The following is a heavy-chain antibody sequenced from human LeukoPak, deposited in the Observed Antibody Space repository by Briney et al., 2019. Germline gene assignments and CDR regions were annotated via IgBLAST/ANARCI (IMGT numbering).Heavy chain of an antibody. V-gene: IGHV3-23*05. CDR3: ARGSEAGSSSWLDY. J-gene: IGHJ4*02. Sequence: GGSLRLSCEASGFTFSAYAMTWVRQAPGQGLEWVSSIGSDNKPHYPESVKGRFTISRDNSKNTLYLQMNSLRAEDTAVFYCARGSEAGSSSWLDYWGQGTLVTVSS. D-gene: IGHD6-13*01. CDR1: GFTFSAYA. CDR2: IGSDNKP.